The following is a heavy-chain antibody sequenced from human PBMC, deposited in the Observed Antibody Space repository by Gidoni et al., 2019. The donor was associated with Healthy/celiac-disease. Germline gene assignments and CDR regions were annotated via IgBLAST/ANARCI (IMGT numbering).Heavy chain of an antibody. CDR3: ARDQAVADWTGAFDI. D-gene: IGHD6-19*01. CDR2: IYTSGST. CDR1: GGSISSGSYY. V-gene: IGHV4-61*02. Sequence: QVQLQESGPGLVKPSQTLSLTCTVSGGSISSGSYYWSWIRQPAGKGLEWIGRIYTSGSTNYNPSLKSRVTISVDTSKNQFSLKLSSVTAADTAVYYCARDQAVADWTGAFDIWGQGTMVTVSS. J-gene: IGHJ3*02.